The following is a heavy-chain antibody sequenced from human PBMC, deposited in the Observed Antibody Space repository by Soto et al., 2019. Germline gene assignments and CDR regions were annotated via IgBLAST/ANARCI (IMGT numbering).Heavy chain of an antibody. CDR3: AEGVWFPDAFDI. CDR1: GFTFTTYG. J-gene: IGHJ3*02. V-gene: IGHV3-23*01. D-gene: IGHD3-10*01. Sequence: EVQLLESGGDFVQPGGSLRLSCAASGFTFTTYGMSWVRQAPGKGLEWVSAIGGSGGTTYYADSVKGRFTISRDNSKNTLYLQMNSLRAEDTAVYYCAEGVWFPDAFDIWGQGTMVIVSS. CDR2: IGGSGGTT.